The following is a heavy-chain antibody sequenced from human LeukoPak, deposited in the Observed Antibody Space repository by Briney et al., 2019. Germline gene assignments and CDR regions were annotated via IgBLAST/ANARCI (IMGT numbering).Heavy chain of an antibody. CDR2: INPNSDDT. V-gene: IGHV1-2*02. J-gene: IGHJ4*02. D-gene: IGHD3-10*01. CDR3: ARQSSKRLWFGELSPLDY. Sequence: ASVKVSFKASGYTLTAYYMYWVRQAPGQGLEWMGWINPNSDDTNYAQMFEGRVTMTRDTSINTAYMELSGLTSDDTAVYYCARQSSKRLWFGELSPLDYWGQGTLVTVSS. CDR1: GYTLTAYY.